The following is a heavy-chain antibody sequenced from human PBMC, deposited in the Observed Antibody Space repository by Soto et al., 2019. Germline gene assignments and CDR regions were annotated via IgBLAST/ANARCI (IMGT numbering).Heavy chain of an antibody. CDR3: ARHRTGLDS. J-gene: IGHJ4*02. V-gene: IGHV4-59*08. Sequence: SETLSLTCTVSGGSISSNYWSWIRQPPGKGLEYIGYIDYSGSTHYKASLKSRVTISLDTSKNQFSLKLSSVTAADTAVYYCARHRTGLDSWRQGTLVTVSS. CDR1: GGSISSNY. CDR2: IDYSGST. D-gene: IGHD3-9*01.